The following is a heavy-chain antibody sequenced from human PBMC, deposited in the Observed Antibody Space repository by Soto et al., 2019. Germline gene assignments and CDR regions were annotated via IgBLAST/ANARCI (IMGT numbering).Heavy chain of an antibody. CDR1: GDSISSSSNC. D-gene: IGHD3-10*01. CDR2: ICSSGTT. Sequence: QLQLQESGPGLVKPSETLSLTCTVSGDSISSSSNCWGWIRKPPGKVLEWVGSICSSGTTYYNPSLKRRITISVDTSKTHFSLNLSSVTAADTAVYYCGRHGKPFRVAWFDPWGQGTLVTVSS. CDR3: GRHGKPFRVAWFDP. J-gene: IGHJ5*02. V-gene: IGHV4-39*01.